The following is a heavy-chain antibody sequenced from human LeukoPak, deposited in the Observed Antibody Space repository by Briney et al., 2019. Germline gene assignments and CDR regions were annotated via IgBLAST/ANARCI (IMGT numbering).Heavy chain of an antibody. CDR1: GGSISSSSYY. Sequence: PSETLSLTCTVSGGSISSSSYYWGWIRQPPGKGLEWIGSIYYSGSTYYNPSLKSRVTISVDTSKNQFSLKLSSVTAADTAVYYCARDPSSPLASYWGQETLVTVSS. V-gene: IGHV4-39*07. CDR2: IYYSGST. J-gene: IGHJ4*02. D-gene: IGHD6-6*01. CDR3: ARDPSSPLASY.